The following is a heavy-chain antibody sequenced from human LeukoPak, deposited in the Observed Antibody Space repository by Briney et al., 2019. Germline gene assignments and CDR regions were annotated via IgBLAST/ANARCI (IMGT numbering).Heavy chain of an antibody. CDR1: GFTFSSYW. D-gene: IGHD3-3*01. CDR2: INTDGSST. Sequence: PGGSLRLSCAASGFTFSSYWMHWVRQAPGKGLVWVSRINTDGSSTSYADSVKGRFTISRDNAKNTLYLQMNSLRAEDTAVYYCAKDAKLRFLEWFPFDYWGQGTLVTVSS. V-gene: IGHV3-74*01. CDR3: AKDAKLRFLEWFPFDY. J-gene: IGHJ4*02.